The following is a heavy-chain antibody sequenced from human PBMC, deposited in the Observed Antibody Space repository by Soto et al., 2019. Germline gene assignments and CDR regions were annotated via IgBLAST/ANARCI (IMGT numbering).Heavy chain of an antibody. CDR2: VYFSGYT. CDR1: GGSLSSYY. V-gene: IGHV4-59*01. J-gene: IGHJ5*02. CDR3: GSVRPSGYVLS. Sequence: PSETLSLTCTVSGGSLSSYYWSWNRQSPGKGLEWIGYVYFSGYTNYNPSLKSRVTTSIDTSKNQFSLRLASVSAADTAFYYCGSVRPSGYVLSWGQGTLVTVS. D-gene: IGHD6-25*01.